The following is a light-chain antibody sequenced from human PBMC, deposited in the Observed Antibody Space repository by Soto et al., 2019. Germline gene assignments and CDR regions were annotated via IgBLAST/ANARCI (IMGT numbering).Light chain of an antibody. J-gene: IGLJ2*01. V-gene: IGLV3-21*04. Sequence: SYELTQPPSVSVAPGKTARITCGGNNIGSKSVHWYQQKPGQAPVLVIYYDSDRPSGIPERFSGSNSGKTGTLTISRVEAGDEADYYCQVWDSSSDQVLGGGTKVTVL. CDR1: NIGSKS. CDR2: YDS. CDR3: QVWDSSSDQV.